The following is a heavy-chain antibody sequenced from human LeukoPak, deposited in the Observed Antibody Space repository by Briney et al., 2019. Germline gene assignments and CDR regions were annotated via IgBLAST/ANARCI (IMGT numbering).Heavy chain of an antibody. CDR1: GGTFSSYA. CDR2: INPNSGGT. CDR3: ARGGGSYAPNHIDY. J-gene: IGHJ4*02. D-gene: IGHD1-26*01. V-gene: IGHV1-2*06. Sequence: ASVKVSCKASGGTFSSYAISWVRQAPGQGLEWMGRINPNSGGTNYAQKFQGRVTMTRDTSISTAYMELSRLRSDDTAVYYCARGGGSYAPNHIDYWGQGTLVTVSS.